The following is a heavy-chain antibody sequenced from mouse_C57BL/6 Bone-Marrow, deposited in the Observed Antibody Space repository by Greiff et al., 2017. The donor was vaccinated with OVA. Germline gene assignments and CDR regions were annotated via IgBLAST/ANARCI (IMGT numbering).Heavy chain of an antibody. J-gene: IGHJ1*03. V-gene: IGHV1-42*01. CDR2: INPSTGGT. CDR1: GYSFTGYY. Sequence: VQLKQSGPELVKPGASVKISCKASGYSFTGYYMNWVKQSPEKSLEWIGEINPSTGGTTYNQKFKAKATLTVDKSSSTAYMQLKSLTSEDSAVYYCASSPYYSNYYPYWYFDVWGTGTTVTVSS. D-gene: IGHD2-5*01. CDR3: ASSPYYSNYYPYWYFDV.